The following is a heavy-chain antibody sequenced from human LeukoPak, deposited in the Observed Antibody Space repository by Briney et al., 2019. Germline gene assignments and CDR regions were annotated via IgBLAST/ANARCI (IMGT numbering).Heavy chain of an antibody. V-gene: IGHV4-39*01. CDR1: GGSISSSSYY. D-gene: IGHD2/OR15-2a*01. Sequence: SETLSLTCTVSGGSISSSSYYWGWIRQPPGKGLEWIGSIYYSGNTYYNPSLKSRVTISVDTSKNQFSLKLSSVTAADTAVYYCARVYLANDAFDVWGQGTMVTVSS. CDR2: IYYSGNT. J-gene: IGHJ3*01. CDR3: ARVYLANDAFDV.